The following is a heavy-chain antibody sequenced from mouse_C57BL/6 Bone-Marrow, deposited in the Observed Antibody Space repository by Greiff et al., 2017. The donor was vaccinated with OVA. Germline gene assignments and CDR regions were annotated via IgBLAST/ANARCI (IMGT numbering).Heavy chain of an antibody. CDR1: GYTFTSYW. CDR3: AASYYH. V-gene: IGHV1-50*01. J-gene: IGHJ3*01. CDR2: IDPSDSYT. Sequence: VQLQQSGAELVKPGASVKLSCKASGYTFTSYWMQWVKQRPGQGLEWIGEIDPSDSYTNYNQKFKGKATLTVDTSSSTAYMQLSSLTSEDSAVYYCAASYYHWGQGTLVTVSA. D-gene: IGHD1-1*01.